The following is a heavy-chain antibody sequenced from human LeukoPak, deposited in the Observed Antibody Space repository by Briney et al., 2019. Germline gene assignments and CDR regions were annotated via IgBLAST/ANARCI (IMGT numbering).Heavy chain of an antibody. Sequence: PGGSLRLSCAASGFTFSNAWLSWVPQAPGKGLEWVGRIKSKTDGGTTDYAAPVKGRFTISRDDSKNTLYLHMLSLKTEDTAVYYCTTDTREVAVAGAFDYWGQGTLVTVSS. D-gene: IGHD6-19*01. CDR3: TTDTREVAVAGAFDY. V-gene: IGHV3-15*01. CDR2: IKSKTDGGTT. J-gene: IGHJ4*02. CDR1: GFTFSNAW.